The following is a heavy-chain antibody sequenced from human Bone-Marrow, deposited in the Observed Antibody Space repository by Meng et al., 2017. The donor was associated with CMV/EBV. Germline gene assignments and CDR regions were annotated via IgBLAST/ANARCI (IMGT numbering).Heavy chain of an antibody. CDR3: ARVDGYCSSTSCYSGLLYYYYGMDV. V-gene: IGHV4-34*01. J-gene: IGHJ6*02. CDR2: INHSGST. D-gene: IGHD2-2*02. Sequence: SETLSLTCAVYGGSFSGYYWSWIRQPPGKGLEWIGEINHSGSTNYNPSLKSRVTISVDTSKNQFSLKLSSVTAADTAVYYCARVDGYCSSTSCYSGLLYYYYGMDVWGQGTTVTVSS. CDR1: GGSFSGYY.